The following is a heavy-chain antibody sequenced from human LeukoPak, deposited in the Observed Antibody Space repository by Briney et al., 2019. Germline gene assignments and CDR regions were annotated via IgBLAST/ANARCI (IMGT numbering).Heavy chain of an antibody. J-gene: IGHJ4*02. CDR1: GGSFSGYY. CDR2: INHSGST. CDR3: ARGANFDWLVSSFDY. Sequence: SETLSLTCAVYGGSFSGYYWGWIRQPPGKGLEWIGEINHSGSTNYNPSLKSRVTISVDTSKNQFSLKLSSVTAADTAVYYCARGANFDWLVSSFDYWGQGTLVTVSS. D-gene: IGHD3-9*01. V-gene: IGHV4-34*01.